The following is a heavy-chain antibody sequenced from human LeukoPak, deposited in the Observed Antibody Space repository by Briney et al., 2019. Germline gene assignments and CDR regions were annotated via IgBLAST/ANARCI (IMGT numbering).Heavy chain of an antibody. CDR2: ISTGGGNT. J-gene: IGHJ5*02. CDR1: GFTFSSYT. CDR3: ARAYCGGVCYSGWFDP. D-gene: IGHD2-21*02. V-gene: IGHV3-23*01. Sequence: PGGSLSLSCTASGFTFSSYTMSWVRQAPGKGLKWVSTISTGGGNTYYADSVQGRFTVSRDDSKNILYLQMHSLRADDTAVYYCARAYCGGVCYSGWFDPWGQGTLVTVSS.